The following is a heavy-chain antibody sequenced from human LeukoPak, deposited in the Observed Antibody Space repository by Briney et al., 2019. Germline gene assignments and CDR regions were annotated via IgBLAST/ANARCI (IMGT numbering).Heavy chain of an antibody. CDR2: ISWNSGSI. Sequence: GGSLRLSCAASGFTFDDYAMHWVRQAPGKGLEWVSGISWNSGSIGYADSVKGRSTISRDNSKNTLYLQMNSLRAEDTAVYYCAKSPPLMGVDYWGQGTLVTVSS. CDR1: GFTFDDYA. CDR3: AKSPPLMGVDY. J-gene: IGHJ4*02. D-gene: IGHD3-10*01. V-gene: IGHV3-9*01.